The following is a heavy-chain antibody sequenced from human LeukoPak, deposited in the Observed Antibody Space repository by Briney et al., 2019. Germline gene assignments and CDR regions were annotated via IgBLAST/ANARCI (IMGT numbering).Heavy chain of an antibody. D-gene: IGHD5-12*01. V-gene: IGHV3-23*01. CDR2: LSGGGHST. CDR1: GFTFSSYA. Sequence: PGGSLRLSCAASGFTFSSYAMSWVRQAPGKGLEWVSSLSGGGHSTDYADSVKGRFTISRDNSKNTLYLQMNSLRAEDTAVYYCARSKGDSGYDYFDYWGQGTLVTVSS. CDR3: ARSKGDSGYDYFDY. J-gene: IGHJ4*02.